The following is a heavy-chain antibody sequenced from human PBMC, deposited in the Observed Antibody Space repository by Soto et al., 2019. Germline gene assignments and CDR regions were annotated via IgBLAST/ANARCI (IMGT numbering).Heavy chain of an antibody. CDR1: GGIFTRYD. J-gene: IGHJ4*02. Sequence: QVQLVQSGAEVKKPGSSVKVSCKASGGIFTRYDIRWVRQAPGQGLEWMGAIIPIFGTANYAQKFQYRVTITADESTSTAHMELRSLRSAATAIYYGAINEGRDVYNVDYWGQGPLVTVSS. CDR3: AINEGRDVYNVDY. D-gene: IGHD1-20*01. CDR2: IIPIFGTA. V-gene: IGHV1-69*01.